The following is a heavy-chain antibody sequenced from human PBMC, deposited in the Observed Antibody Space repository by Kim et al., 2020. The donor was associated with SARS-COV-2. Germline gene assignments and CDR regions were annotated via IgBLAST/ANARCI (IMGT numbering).Heavy chain of an antibody. CDR3: ARVHDSSGYLDY. D-gene: IGHD3-22*01. V-gene: IGHV4-34*01. Sequence: NYNPARKRRVTISVDTSKNQFSLKLSSVTAADTAVYYCARVHDSSGYLDYWGQGTLVTVSS. J-gene: IGHJ4*02.